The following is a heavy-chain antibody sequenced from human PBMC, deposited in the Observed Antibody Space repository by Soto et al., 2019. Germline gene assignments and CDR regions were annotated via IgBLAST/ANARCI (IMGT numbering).Heavy chain of an antibody. CDR2: IGTAGET. CDR1: RFTFRSYY. Sequence: PGGSLRLSCAASRFTFRSYYMHWVRQATGKGLEWVAAIGTAGETYYPGSVKGRFTISRENVKSSLYLQMNSLRAGDTAVYYCARAIAVAGALILDYWGQGTLVTVSS. D-gene: IGHD6-19*01. V-gene: IGHV3-13*01. CDR3: ARAIAVAGALILDY. J-gene: IGHJ4*02.